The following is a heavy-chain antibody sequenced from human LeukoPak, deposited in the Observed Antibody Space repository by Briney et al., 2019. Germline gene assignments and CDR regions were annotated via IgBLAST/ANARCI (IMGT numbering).Heavy chain of an antibody. D-gene: IGHD2-2*01. Sequence: SETLSLTCAVYGGSFSGYYWSWIRQTPGKGLEWIGEINHSGSTNYNPSLRSRVTISVDTSKNQFSLKLSSVTVAGTGVYYCARGSLPPSLVAVAAARYYHYMDVWGKGTTVTVSS. CDR1: GGSFSGYY. V-gene: IGHV4-34*01. CDR3: ARGSLPPSLVAVAAARYYHYMDV. CDR2: INHSGST. J-gene: IGHJ6*03.